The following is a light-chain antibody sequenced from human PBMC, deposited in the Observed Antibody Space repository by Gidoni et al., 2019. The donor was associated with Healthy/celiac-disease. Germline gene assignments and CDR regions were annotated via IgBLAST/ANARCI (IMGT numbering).Light chain of an antibody. J-gene: IGLJ2*01. CDR3: CSYAGSSTYVV. V-gene: IGLV2-23*02. CDR1: SSDGGSYSL. Sequence: SALTQPASVAGSPGQSTTISCTGSSSDGGSYSLASWYHQHQGKATKLMIYEVSKRPWGVSNRFSGSKSGNTASLTISGLHAEDEADYYCCSYAGSSTYVVFGGGTKLTVL. CDR2: EVS.